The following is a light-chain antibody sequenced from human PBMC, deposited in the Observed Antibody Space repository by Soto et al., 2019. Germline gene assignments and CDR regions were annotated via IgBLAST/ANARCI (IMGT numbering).Light chain of an antibody. J-gene: IGKJ5*01. CDR2: AES. CDR3: QQSYIPPPVT. Sequence: DIQMTQSPSSLSASVGDRVTITCRASQSINRFLNWYQQKPGKAPKLLIYAESSLQSGVPSRFSGSGSGTDFTLTISRLQPEDFATYYCQQSYIPPPVTFGQGTRLEIK. CDR1: QSINRF. V-gene: IGKV1-39*01.